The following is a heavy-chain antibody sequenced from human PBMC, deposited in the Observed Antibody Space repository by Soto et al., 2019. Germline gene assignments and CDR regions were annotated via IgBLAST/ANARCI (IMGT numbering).Heavy chain of an antibody. V-gene: IGHV1-2*04. J-gene: IGHJ6*02. Sequence: GASVNVSCKASGYTFSSYYMHWVRHAPGQGLEWMGWINPNSGGTNYAQKFQGWVTMTRDTSISTAYMELSRLRSDDTAVYYCARAIIVLDYYGMDVWGHGTTVTVSS. CDR2: INPNSGGT. CDR1: GYTFSSYY. D-gene: IGHD3-16*02. CDR3: ARAIIVLDYYGMDV.